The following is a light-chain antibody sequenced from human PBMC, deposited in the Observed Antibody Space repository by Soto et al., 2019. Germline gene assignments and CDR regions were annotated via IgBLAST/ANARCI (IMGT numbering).Light chain of an antibody. V-gene: IGLV2-14*03. CDR3: GSYTSSNTLDV. CDR1: SSDVGGSNY. J-gene: IGLJ1*01. CDR2: DVS. Sequence: QSALTQPASVSGSPGQSITISCTGTSSDVGGSNYVSWYQQHPGKDPKLMIYDVSNRPSGVSNRFSGSKSGNTASLTISGLQAEDEADYYCGSYTSSNTLDVFGTGTKLTVL.